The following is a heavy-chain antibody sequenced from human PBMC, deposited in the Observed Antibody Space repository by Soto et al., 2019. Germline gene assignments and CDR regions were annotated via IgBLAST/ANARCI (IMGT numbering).Heavy chain of an antibody. J-gene: IGHJ4*02. CDR2: IHHSGST. V-gene: IGHV4-4*02. D-gene: IGHD6-19*01. Sequence: QVQLQESGPGLVKPSGTLSLTCAVSAVSISSGSFWGWVRQPPGKGLEWIGDIHHSGSTNYNPSLKSRVPIAVATSNNHFSLKLNSVTAADTAVYYCARSAGWYAVHSWGQGILVIVSS. CDR3: ARSAGWYAVHS. CDR1: AVSISSGSF.